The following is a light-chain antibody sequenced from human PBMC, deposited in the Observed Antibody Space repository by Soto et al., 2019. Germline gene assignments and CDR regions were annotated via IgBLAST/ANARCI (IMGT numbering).Light chain of an antibody. V-gene: IGLV1-44*01. CDR2: TNN. CDR3: AAWDDSLSGYV. Sequence: QSVLTQPPSASGTPGQRVTISCSGSGSNIGSNAVNWYQQLPGTAPKLLIYTNNQRPSGVPDRFSGSKSGTSGPLAISGLQSEDEADYYCAAWDDSLSGYVFGTGTKVTVL. J-gene: IGLJ1*01. CDR1: GSNIGSNA.